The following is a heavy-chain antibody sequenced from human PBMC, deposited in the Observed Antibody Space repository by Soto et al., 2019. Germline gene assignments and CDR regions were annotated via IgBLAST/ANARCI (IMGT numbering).Heavy chain of an antibody. J-gene: IGHJ4*02. V-gene: IGHV4-39*01. CDR1: GGSISSSNYY. CDR2: IYYSGST. D-gene: IGHD3-10*01. Sequence: SETLSLTCTVSGGSISSSNYYWGWIRQPPGKGLEWIGTIYYSGSTYYNASLKSRVTMSVDTSKNQFSLKLNSVTAADTAVYYCARSGGLLWFGELFFDYWGQGTLVTVSS. CDR3: ARSGGLLWFGELFFDY.